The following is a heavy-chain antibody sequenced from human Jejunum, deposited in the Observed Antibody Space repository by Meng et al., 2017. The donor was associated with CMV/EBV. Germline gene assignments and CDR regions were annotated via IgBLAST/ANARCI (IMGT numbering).Heavy chain of an antibody. CDR3: ARAQGYYDSSGYYHSYYYYGMDV. V-gene: IGHV3-20*03. CDR2: INENGAGR. Sequence: MNWVRQAPGKGLEWVAGINENGAGRGLADSVKGRFTISKDNDRNILYLQMSSLRAEDTALYYCARAQGYYDSSGYYHSYYYYGMDVWGQGTTVTVSS. D-gene: IGHD3-22*01. J-gene: IGHJ6*02.